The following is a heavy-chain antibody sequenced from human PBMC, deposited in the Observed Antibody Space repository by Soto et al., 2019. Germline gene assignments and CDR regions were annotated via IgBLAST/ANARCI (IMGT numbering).Heavy chain of an antibody. CDR2: IFSSGST. Sequence: ESLSLTCTVSVGSINTFYWSWVRQPAGKGLEWIGRIFSSGSTSFNPSLESRVAMSVDTSKNHFSLNLSSVTAADMAVYYCAREGSYSAYNFAHGIQLWSFDFWGQGALVTVS. D-gene: IGHD5-12*01. CDR1: VGSINTFY. CDR3: AREGSYSAYNFAHGIQLWSFDF. V-gene: IGHV4-4*07. J-gene: IGHJ4*02.